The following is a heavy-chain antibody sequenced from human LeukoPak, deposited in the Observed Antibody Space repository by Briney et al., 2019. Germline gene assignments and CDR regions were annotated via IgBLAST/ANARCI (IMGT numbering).Heavy chain of an antibody. CDR1: GFTFSSYW. J-gene: IGHJ4*02. CDR3: ARERGMYYYGSGSYYYFDY. V-gene: IGHV3-7*01. D-gene: IGHD3-10*01. Sequence: GGSLRLSCAASGFTFSSYWMSWVRQAPGKGLEWVANIKQDGSEKYYVDSVKGRFTISRDNAKNSLYLQMNSLRAEDTAVYYCARERGMYYYGSGSYYYFDYWGQGTLATVSS. CDR2: IKQDGSEK.